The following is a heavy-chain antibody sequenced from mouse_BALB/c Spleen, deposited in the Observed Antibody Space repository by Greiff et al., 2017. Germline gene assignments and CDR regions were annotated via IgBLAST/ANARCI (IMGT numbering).Heavy chain of an antibody. D-gene: IGHD2-5*01. CDR3: ARSNRYAMDY. V-gene: IGHV3-2*02. J-gene: IGHJ4*01. Sequence: DVQLQESGPGLVKPSQSLSLTCTVTGYSITSDYAWNWIRQFPGNKLEWMGYISYSGSTSYNPSLKSRISITRDTSKNQFFLQLNSVTTEDTATYYCARSNRYAMDYWGQGTSVTVSS. CDR1: GYSITSDYA. CDR2: ISYSGST.